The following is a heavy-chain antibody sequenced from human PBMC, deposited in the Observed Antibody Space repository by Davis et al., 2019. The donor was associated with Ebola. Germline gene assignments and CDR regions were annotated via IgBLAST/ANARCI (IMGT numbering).Heavy chain of an antibody. D-gene: IGHD3-22*01. Sequence: AASVKVSCKASGYTFTSYDINWVRQATGRGLEWMGWMNPNSGNTGYAQKFQGRVTMTRNTSISTAYMELSSLRSEDTAVYYCARSWYDSSGYYYDYWGQGTLVTVSS. CDR3: ARSWYDSSGYYYDY. CDR1: GYTFTSYD. CDR2: MNPNSGNT. J-gene: IGHJ4*02. V-gene: IGHV1-8*01.